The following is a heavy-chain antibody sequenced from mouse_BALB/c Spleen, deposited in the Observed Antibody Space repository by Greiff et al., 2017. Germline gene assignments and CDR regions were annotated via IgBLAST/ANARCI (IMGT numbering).Heavy chain of an antibody. CDR3: ARKNDYYGSSPYLDY. V-gene: IGHV5-6-5*01. Sequence: EVQLVESGGGLVKPGGSLKLSCAASGFTFSSNAMSWVRQTPEKRLEWVASISSGGSTYYPDSVKGRFTISRDNARNILYLQMSSLRSEDTAMYYCARKNDYYGSSPYLDYWGQGTTLTVSS. CDR2: ISSGGST. D-gene: IGHD1-1*01. J-gene: IGHJ2*01. CDR1: GFTFSSNA.